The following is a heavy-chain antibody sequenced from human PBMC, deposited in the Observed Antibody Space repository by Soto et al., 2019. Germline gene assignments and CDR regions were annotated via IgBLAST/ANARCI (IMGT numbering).Heavy chain of an antibody. CDR1: GGSIRSSNW. V-gene: IGHV4-4*02. Sequence: SETLSLTCAVSGGSIRSSNWWCWVRQPPGKGLEWIGEIYHSGSTNYNPSLESRVTISVDKSKDQFSLKLSSLTAADTAVYYCAKDIYYFDYWGQGPLVTVS. CDR2: IYHSGST. CDR3: AKDIYYFDY. J-gene: IGHJ4*02. D-gene: IGHD2-21*01.